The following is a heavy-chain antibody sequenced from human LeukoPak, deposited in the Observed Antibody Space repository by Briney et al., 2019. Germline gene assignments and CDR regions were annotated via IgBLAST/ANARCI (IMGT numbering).Heavy chain of an antibody. CDR2: ISGDGGST. Sequence: GGSLRLSCAASGFTFDDYAMHWVRQAPGKGLEWVSFISGDGGSTYYADSVKGRFTISRDNSKNSLYLQMNSLRTEDTALYYCAKDYCIAAAAMCYYYAMDVWGQGTTVTVSS. D-gene: IGHD6-13*01. CDR3: AKDYCIAAAAMCYYYAMDV. J-gene: IGHJ6*02. V-gene: IGHV3-43*02. CDR1: GFTFDDYA.